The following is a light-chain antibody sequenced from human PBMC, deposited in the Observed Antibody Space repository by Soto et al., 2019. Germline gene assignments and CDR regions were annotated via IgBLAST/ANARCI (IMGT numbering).Light chain of an antibody. CDR2: GNG. J-gene: IGLJ1*01. CDR1: SSNIGAGYD. Sequence: QSVLTQPPSVSGAPGQRVTISCTGSSSNIGAGYDVHWYQQLPGTAPKLLIFGNGNRPSGVPDRFSGSKSDTSASLAITGLQAEDEADYYCGTWDTSLSAYVFGPGTKVTVL. CDR3: GTWDTSLSAYV. V-gene: IGLV1-40*01.